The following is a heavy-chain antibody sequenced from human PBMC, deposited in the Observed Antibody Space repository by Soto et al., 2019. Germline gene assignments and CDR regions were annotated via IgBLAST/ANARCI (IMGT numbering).Heavy chain of an antibody. D-gene: IGHD3-16*01. CDR2: IVVGTGST. V-gene: IGHV1-58*02. J-gene: IGHJ6*02. CDR3: AADAHRDDCGSSYPYYYYGMDV. Sequence: VASEGSGLSLRKTAKQWTRQTLVQLLEWMGRIVVGTGSTTYAQRVQERIAITRDMSTNTAYMELSGLRPEDTAIYHCAADAHRDDCGSSYPYYYYGMDVWAQATTVTLSS. CDR1: GLSLRKTA.